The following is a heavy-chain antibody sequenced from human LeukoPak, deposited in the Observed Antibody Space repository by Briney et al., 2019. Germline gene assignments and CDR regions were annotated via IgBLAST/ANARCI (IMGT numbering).Heavy chain of an antibody. V-gene: IGHV4-4*07. D-gene: IGHD4-17*01. J-gene: IGHJ3*02. CDR2: IYTSGST. Sequence: NPSETLSLTCTVSGGSISSYYWSWIRQPAGKGLEWIGRIYTSGSTNYNPSLKSRVTISVDTSKNQFSLKLSSVTAADTAVYYCARAGLTTGGTGAFDIWGQGTMVTVSS. CDR3: ARAGLTTGGTGAFDI. CDR1: GGSISSYY.